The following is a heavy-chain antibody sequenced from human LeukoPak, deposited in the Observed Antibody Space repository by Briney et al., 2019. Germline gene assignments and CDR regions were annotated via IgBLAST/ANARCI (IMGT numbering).Heavy chain of an antibody. CDR1: GFTFSTYV. D-gene: IGHD4-17*01. J-gene: IGHJ4*02. CDR2: ISYHETNK. CDR3: ARDHDDYTPFDY. V-gene: IGHV3-30-3*01. Sequence: GGSLRLPCAASGFTFSTYVMHWVRQAPGKGLEWVAFISYHETNKYYADSVKGRFTISRDNSKNTVYLQMNSLRAEDTAIYYCARDHDDYTPFDYWGQGTLVTVSS.